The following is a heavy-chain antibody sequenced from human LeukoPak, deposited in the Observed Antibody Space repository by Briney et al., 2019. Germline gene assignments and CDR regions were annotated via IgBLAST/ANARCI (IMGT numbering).Heavy chain of an antibody. CDR1: GFTFSSYG. J-gene: IGHJ4*02. CDR3: AKDSDEYYYDSSAFDY. D-gene: IGHD3-22*01. V-gene: IGHV3-23*01. CDR2: ISGSGGST. Sequence: LTGGTLRLSCAASGFTFSSYGMSWVRQAPGKGLEWVSAISGSGGSTYYADSVKGRFTISRDNSKNTLYLQMNSLRAEDTAVYYCAKDSDEYYYDSSAFDYWGQGTLVTVSS.